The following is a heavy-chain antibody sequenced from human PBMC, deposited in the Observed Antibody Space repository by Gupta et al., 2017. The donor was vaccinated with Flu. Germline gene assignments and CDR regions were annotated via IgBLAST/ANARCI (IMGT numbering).Heavy chain of an antibody. CDR1: GFSLSIYS. D-gene: IGHD5-24*01. Sequence: EAQLLESGGGCVQPGGSLRLSCTPSGFSLSIYSVHWVPRAPGKGLEWLSEISGSSDRTYDAESLKGRFTISRDNPKNTVYLQMKSLSDDDTALYYCAKAYTYDDASANYVPIDNWGQGVLVSVSS. CDR2: ISGSSDRT. CDR3: AKAYTYDDASANYVPIDN. V-gene: IGHV3-23*01. J-gene: IGHJ4*02.